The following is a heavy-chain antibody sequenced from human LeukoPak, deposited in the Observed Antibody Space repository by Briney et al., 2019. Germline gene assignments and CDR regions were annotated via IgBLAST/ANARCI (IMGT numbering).Heavy chain of an antibody. CDR3: AEGTDTEFYYYYYMDV. J-gene: IGHJ6*03. CDR2: ISGSSGNT. V-gene: IGHV3-23*01. D-gene: IGHD5-18*01. CDR1: GFTFSSSA. Sequence: PGGSLRLSCAASGFTFSSSAMSWVRQAPGKGLEWVSAISGSSGNTYSADSVKGRFTISRDNSKNTLYLQMNSLRAEDTAVYYCAEGTDTEFYYYYYMDVWGKGTTVTVSS.